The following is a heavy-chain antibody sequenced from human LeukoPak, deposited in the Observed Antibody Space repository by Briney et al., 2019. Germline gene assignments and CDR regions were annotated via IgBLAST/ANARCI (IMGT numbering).Heavy chain of an antibody. CDR3: ARDATSIVVVARRAFDI. CDR1: GFTFSSYS. CDR2: ISSSSSYI. D-gene: IGHD2-15*01. J-gene: IGHJ3*02. V-gene: IGHV3-21*01. Sequence: GGSLRLSCAASGFTFSSYSMNWVRQAPGKGLEWVSSISSSSSYIYYADSVKGRFTISRDNAKSSLYLQMNSLRAEDTAVYYCARDATSIVVVARRAFDIWGQGTMVTVSS.